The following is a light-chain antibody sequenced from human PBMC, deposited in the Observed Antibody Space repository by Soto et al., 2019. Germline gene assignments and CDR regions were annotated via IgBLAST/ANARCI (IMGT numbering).Light chain of an antibody. Sequence: QSVLTQPPSASGTPGQRVTISCSGSSSNIGSNTENWFQQVPGTAPKLLISSSDQRPSGVPDRFSGSRSGTSASLAISGLRSEDEADYYCAAWDGSLHGWVFGGGTKLTVL. CDR2: SSD. CDR1: SSNIGSNT. J-gene: IGLJ3*02. V-gene: IGLV1-44*01. CDR3: AAWDGSLHGWV.